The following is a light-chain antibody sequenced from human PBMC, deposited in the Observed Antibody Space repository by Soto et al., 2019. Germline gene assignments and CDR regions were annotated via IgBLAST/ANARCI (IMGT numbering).Light chain of an antibody. V-gene: IGLV1-47*02. J-gene: IGLJ3*02. Sequence: QSVLTQPPSASGTPGQRVSTSCSGSSSNVGTNYVYWYQQLPGTAPKLLIFSNNQRPSGVPDRFSGSKSDTSASLAISGLRSEDEGDYYCAAWDDSLSGWVFGGGTQLTVL. CDR1: SSNVGTNY. CDR3: AAWDDSLSGWV. CDR2: SNN.